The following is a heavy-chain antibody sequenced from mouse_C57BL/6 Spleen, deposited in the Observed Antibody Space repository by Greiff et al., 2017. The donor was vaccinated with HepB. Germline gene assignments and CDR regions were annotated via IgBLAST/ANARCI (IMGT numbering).Heavy chain of an antibody. CDR1: GYTFTDYY. D-gene: IGHD1-1*02. Sequence: VQLQQSGPVLVKPGASVKMSCKASGYTFTDYYMNWVKQSHGKSLEWIGVINPYNGGTSYNQKFKGKATLTVDKSSSTAYMELNSLTSEDSAVYYCARWDTTGSGGYFDYWGQGTTLTVSS. CDR2: INPYNGGT. CDR3: ARWDTTGSGGYFDY. J-gene: IGHJ2*01. V-gene: IGHV1-19*01.